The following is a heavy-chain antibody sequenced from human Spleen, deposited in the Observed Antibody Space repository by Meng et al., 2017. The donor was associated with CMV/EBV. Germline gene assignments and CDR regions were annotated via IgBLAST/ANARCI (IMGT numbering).Heavy chain of an antibody. Sequence: ASVKVSCKASGYTFTAHYFHWVRQAPGQGLEWMGWISGYRDNTNYAQKFQGRLTMTTDTTTNTAYMELRSLRSDDTAVYYCARAGWELPMNWLDPWGPGTLVTVSS. CDR2: ISGYRDNT. V-gene: IGHV1-18*04. CDR3: ARAGWELPMNWLDP. D-gene: IGHD1-26*01. J-gene: IGHJ5*02. CDR1: GYTFTAHY.